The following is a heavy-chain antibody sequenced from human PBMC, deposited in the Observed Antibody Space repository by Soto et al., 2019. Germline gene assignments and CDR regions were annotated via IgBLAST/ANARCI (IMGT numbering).Heavy chain of an antibody. Sequence: QVQLQESGPGLVKPSETLSLTCTVSGGSISSYYWTWIRQPPGKGLEWIEYVYYSGSTNYNPSLKSRVTVSVDTSKNQFSLKLSSVTAADTAVYYCASAVGNWYFDLWGRGSLVTVSS. CDR1: GGSISSYY. J-gene: IGHJ2*01. D-gene: IGHD6-19*01. CDR3: ASAVGNWYFDL. CDR2: VYYSGST. V-gene: IGHV4-59*01.